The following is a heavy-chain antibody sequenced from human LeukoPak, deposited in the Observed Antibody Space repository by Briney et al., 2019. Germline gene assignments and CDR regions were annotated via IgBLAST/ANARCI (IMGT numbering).Heavy chain of an antibody. Sequence: PSETLSLTYTVAGGSISSSSYYWGWIRQPPGKGLEWIGEINHSGSTNYNPSLKSRVTISVDTSKNQFSLKLSSVTAADTAVYYCARSAQWELRLDYWGQGTLVTVSS. CDR2: INHSGST. CDR3: ARSAQWELRLDY. J-gene: IGHJ4*02. CDR1: GGSISSSSYY. V-gene: IGHV4-39*07. D-gene: IGHD1-26*01.